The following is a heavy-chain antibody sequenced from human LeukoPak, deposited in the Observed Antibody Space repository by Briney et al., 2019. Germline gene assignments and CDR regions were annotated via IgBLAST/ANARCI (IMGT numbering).Heavy chain of an antibody. J-gene: IGHJ3*02. CDR1: GVSISSSSYY. CDR2: IYYSGST. Sequence: SETLSLTCAVSGVSISSSSYYWDWIRQPPGKGLEWIASIYYSGSTNYNPSLKSRVTISVDTSKNQFSLKLSSVTAADTAVYYCARVGIAARPSVDAFDIWGQGTMVTVSS. D-gene: IGHD6-6*01. V-gene: IGHV4-39*07. CDR3: ARVGIAARPSVDAFDI.